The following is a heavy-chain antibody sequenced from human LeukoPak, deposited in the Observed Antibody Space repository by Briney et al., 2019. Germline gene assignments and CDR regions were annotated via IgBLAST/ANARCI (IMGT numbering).Heavy chain of an antibody. CDR1: GGSTSSSSYY. CDR2: IYYSGST. J-gene: IGHJ4*02. CDR3: ARLTEYDSSGYYQHYFDY. Sequence: SETLSLTCTVSGGSTSSSSYYWGWIRQPPGKGLEWIGSIYYSGSTYYNPSLKSRVTISADTSKNQLSLKLSSVTAADTAVYYCARLTEYDSSGYYQHYFDYWGQGTLVTVSS. V-gene: IGHV4-39*01. D-gene: IGHD3-22*01.